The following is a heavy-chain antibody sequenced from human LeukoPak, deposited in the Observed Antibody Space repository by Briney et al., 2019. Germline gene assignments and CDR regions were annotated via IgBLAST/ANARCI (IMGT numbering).Heavy chain of an antibody. CDR3: ARTTTGGYSYGYYYYYYMDV. CDR1: GYTFTSYG. CDR2: ISAYNGNT. Sequence: GASVKVSCKASGYTFTSYGISWVRQAPGQGLEWMGWISAYNGNTNYAQKLQGRVTMTTDTSTSTAYMELRSLRSEDTAVYYCARTTTGGYSYGYYYYYYMDVWGKGTTVTASS. V-gene: IGHV1-18*01. J-gene: IGHJ6*03. D-gene: IGHD5-18*01.